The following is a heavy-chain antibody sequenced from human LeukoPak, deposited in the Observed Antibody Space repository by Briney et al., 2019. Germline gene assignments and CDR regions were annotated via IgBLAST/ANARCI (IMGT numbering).Heavy chain of an antibody. CDR1: GVSISSSDYY. J-gene: IGHJ4*02. V-gene: IGHV4-39*01. CDR2: VYYRGST. Sequence: PSGTLSLTCTVSGVSISSSDYYWGWIRQRPGKGLGWIGSVYYRGSTYYNPSLKRRVTISVDMSANQVSLKLRSVTAADTAVYYCTEFYFDRSGYADYCGQ. D-gene: IGHD3-22*01. CDR3: TEFYFDRSGYADY.